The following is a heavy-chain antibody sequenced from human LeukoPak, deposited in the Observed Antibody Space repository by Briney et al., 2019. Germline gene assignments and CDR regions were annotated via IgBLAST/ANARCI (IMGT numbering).Heavy chain of an antibody. CDR2: IKSDGSGT. V-gene: IGHV3-74*01. Sequence: GGSLRLSCAASGFTFSSYGMHWVRQAPGKGLVWVSRIKSDGSGTIYADSVKGRFTISRDNAKNTLYLQMNSLRVEDTAVYYCTRSGNHAFDYWGQGTLVTVSS. CDR1: GFTFSSYG. CDR3: TRSGNHAFDY. J-gene: IGHJ4*02. D-gene: IGHD3-3*01.